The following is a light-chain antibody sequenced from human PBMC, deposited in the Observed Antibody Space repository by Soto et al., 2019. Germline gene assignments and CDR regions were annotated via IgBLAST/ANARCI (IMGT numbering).Light chain of an antibody. Sequence: QTVVTQEPSFSVSPGRTVTLTCGLSSGSVSTSYYPSWYQQTPGQAPRTLIYNTNTRSSGVTDRFSASIHGNKAALPITGAPADDESDYYCVLYMGSGVWVFGGGTKLTVL. CDR3: VLYMGSGVWV. J-gene: IGLJ3*02. CDR2: NTN. V-gene: IGLV8-61*01. CDR1: SGSVSTSYY.